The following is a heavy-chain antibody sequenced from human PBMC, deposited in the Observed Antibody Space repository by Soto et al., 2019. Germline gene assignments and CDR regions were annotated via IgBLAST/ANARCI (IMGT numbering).Heavy chain of an antibody. D-gene: IGHD4-4*01. CDR1: GYTFPSYD. CDR3: SRELYSNSACFAP. CDR2: MNPNSGNT. V-gene: IGHV1-8*01. Sequence: QVQLVQSGAEVKKPGASVKVSCKASGYTFPSYDINWVRQATGQGLEWMGWMNPNSGNTGYAQKFQGRVTMTRNTSTTTAYIELRTLRSEHTALYYCSRELYSNSACFAPWGQGTLVTVSS. J-gene: IGHJ5*02.